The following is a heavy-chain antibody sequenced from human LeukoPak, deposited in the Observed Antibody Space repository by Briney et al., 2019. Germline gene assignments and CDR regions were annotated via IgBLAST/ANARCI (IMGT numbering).Heavy chain of an antibody. V-gene: IGHV3-30*02. CDR2: IRYDGSNY. CDR3: ARSGYSPYDAFDI. Sequence: PGGSLRLSCAASGFTFSSYGMHWVRQAPGKGLEWVAFIRYDGSNYYYADSVKGRFTISRDNSKNTLYLQMNSLRAEDTAVYYCARSGYSPYDAFDIWDQGTMVTVSS. CDR1: GFTFSSYG. J-gene: IGHJ3*02. D-gene: IGHD3-3*01.